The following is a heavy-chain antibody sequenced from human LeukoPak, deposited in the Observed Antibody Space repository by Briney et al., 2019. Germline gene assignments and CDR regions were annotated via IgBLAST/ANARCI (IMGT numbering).Heavy chain of an antibody. CDR3: ARWAVTMIMGAFDI. CDR1: GGSISSSNYY. V-gene: IGHV4-39*01. J-gene: IGHJ3*02. Sequence: SETLSLTCAVSGGSISSSNYYWGWIRQPPGKGLEWIGSIYHSGSAYYSPSLRTRVTISVDTSKNQFSLKLSSVTAADTAVYYCARWAVTMIMGAFDIWGQGTMVIVSS. CDR2: IYHSGSA. D-gene: IGHD3-22*01.